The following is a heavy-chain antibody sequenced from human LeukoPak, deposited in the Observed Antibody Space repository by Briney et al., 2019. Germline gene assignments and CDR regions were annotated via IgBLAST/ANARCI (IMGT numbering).Heavy chain of an antibody. J-gene: IGHJ4*02. D-gene: IGHD5-12*01. CDR1: GFTFDDYA. V-gene: IGHV3-9*03. Sequence: PGGSLRLSCAASGFTFDDYAMHWVRQAPGKGLEWVSGISWNSGSIGYADSVKGRFTISRDNAKNSLYLQMNRLRAEDMALYYCAKARGYSGYGSFDYWGQGTLVTVSS. CDR3: AKARGYSGYGSFDY. CDR2: ISWNSGSI.